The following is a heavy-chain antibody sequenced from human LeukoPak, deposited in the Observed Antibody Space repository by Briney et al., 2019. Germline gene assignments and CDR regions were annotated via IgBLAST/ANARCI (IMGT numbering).Heavy chain of an antibody. CDR3: ARGRVVYYYGSGSYYPFDY. Sequence: PSETLSLTCAVYGGSFSGYYWSWIRQPPGKGLEWIGEINHSGSTNYNPSLKSRVTISVDTPKNQFSLKLSSVTAADTAVYYCARGRVVYYYGSGSYYPFDYWGQGTLVTVSS. D-gene: IGHD3-10*01. CDR2: INHSGST. CDR1: GGSFSGYY. V-gene: IGHV4-34*01. J-gene: IGHJ4*02.